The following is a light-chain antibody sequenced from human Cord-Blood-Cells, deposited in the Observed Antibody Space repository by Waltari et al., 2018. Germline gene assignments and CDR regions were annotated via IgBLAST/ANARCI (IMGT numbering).Light chain of an antibody. CDR2: EVS. J-gene: IGLJ1*01. CDR1: SSDVGGYHY. V-gene: IGLV2-8*01. CDR3: SSYAGSNNFV. Sequence: QSALTQPPSASGSPGQSVTISCTGTSSDVGGYHYVCWYQQHPGKAPKLMIYEVSKRPSGVPDRFSGSNSGNTAYLTVSGVQAEDEADYYCSSYAGSNNFVFGTGTKVTVL.